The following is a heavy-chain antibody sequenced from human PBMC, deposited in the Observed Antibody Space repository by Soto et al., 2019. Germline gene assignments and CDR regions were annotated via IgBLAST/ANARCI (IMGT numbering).Heavy chain of an antibody. V-gene: IGHV3-23*01. Sequence: EVQLLESGGGLVQPGGSLRLSCAASGFTFSSYAMSWVRQAPGKGLEWVSAISGSGGSTYYADSVKGRFTISRDNSKNAQYQQMSSRSAGGTAVYYCARRSSGWYFDYWGQRTLVTGSS. CDR3: ARRSSGWYFDY. CDR1: GFTFSSYA. J-gene: IGHJ4*02. D-gene: IGHD6-19*01. CDR2: ISGSGGST.